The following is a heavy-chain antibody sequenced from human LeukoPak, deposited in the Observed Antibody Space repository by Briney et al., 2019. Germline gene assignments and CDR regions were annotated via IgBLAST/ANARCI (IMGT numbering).Heavy chain of an antibody. CDR2: INPNSGGT. CDR3: AGDYDYVWGSPGY. CDR1: GYTFTGYY. D-gene: IGHD3-16*01. V-gene: IGHV1-2*02. J-gene: IGHJ4*02. Sequence: ASVKVSCKASGYTFTGYYMHWVRQAPGQGLEWMGWINPNSGGTNYAQKFQGRVTMTRDTSISTAYMELSRLRSDDTAVYYCAGDYDYVWGSPGYWGQGTLVTVSS.